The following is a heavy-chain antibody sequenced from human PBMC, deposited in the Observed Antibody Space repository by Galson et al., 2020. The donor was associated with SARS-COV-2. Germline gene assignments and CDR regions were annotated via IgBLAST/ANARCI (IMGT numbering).Heavy chain of an antibody. J-gene: IGHJ5*02. V-gene: IGHV4-39*01. D-gene: IGHD2-8*01. CDR2: IYYSGST. CDR1: GGSISSSSHY. Sequence: SETLSLTCIVSGGSISSSSHYWGWIRQPPGKGLEWIGSIYYSGSTYYNPSLKSRVTISVDTSKNQFSLKLSSVTAADTAVYYCARSRGYWANAVCQSGGRFDPWGQGTLVTVSS. CDR3: ARSRGYWANAVCQSGGRFDP.